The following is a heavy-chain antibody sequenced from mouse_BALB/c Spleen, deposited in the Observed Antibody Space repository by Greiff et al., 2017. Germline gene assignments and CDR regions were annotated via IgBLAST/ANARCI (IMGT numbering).Heavy chain of an antibody. Sequence: VQLQQSGAELVKPGASVKLSCTASGFNIKDTYMHWVKQRPEQGLEWIGRIDPANGNTIYDPKFQGKASITADTSSNTAYLQLSSLTSEDTAVYYCATPYYGYAWGQGTLVTVSA. V-gene: IGHV14-3*02. CDR2: IDPANGNT. D-gene: IGHD2-9*01. CDR1: GFNIKDTY. CDR3: ATPYYGYA. J-gene: IGHJ3*01.